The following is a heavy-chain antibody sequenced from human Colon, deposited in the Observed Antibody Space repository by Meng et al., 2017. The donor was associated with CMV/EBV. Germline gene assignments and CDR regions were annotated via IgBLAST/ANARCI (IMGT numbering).Heavy chain of an antibody. J-gene: IGHJ3*02. CDR1: GDSISSNPYY. V-gene: IGHV4-39*07. Sequence: SETLSLTCTVSGDSISSNPYYWDWIRQPPGQGLEWIGTVYHSGSTYYNPSLKSRVTISVDMSKNQFSLNLSSVIAADTAVYYCVNLHLYYDFWSGYRSNDAFDIWGQGTMVTVSS. CDR3: VNLHLYYDFWSGYRSNDAFDI. D-gene: IGHD3-3*01. CDR2: VYHSGST.